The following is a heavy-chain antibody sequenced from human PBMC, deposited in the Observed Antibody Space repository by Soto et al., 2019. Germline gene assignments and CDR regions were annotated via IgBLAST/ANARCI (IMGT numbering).Heavy chain of an antibody. Sequence: PPETLSLTCALYGGSFSGYYWSWIRQPPGKGLEWLGEINPSGSTTYNPSLKSRGTISRDPSKTQFSLKLLPVTHEKRDVDYGASTPIAARPVSPVGGSHNPTAPLIDYWGQGTLVTVSS. V-gene: IGHV4-34*01. CDR3: ASTPIAARPVSPVGGSHNPTAPLIDY. CDR1: GGSFSGYY. D-gene: IGHD6-6*01. J-gene: IGHJ4*02. CDR2: INPSGST.